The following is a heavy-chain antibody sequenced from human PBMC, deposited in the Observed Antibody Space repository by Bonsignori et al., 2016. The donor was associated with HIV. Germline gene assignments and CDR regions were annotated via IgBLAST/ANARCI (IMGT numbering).Heavy chain of an antibody. D-gene: IGHD4-17*01. CDR2: TYFRSKWYN. V-gene: IGHV6-1*01. CDR3: ARGTDYATYRFDP. Sequence: WIRQSPSRGLEWLGRTYFRSKWYNDYAVSVKSRITINPDTSKNQYSLQLNSVTPEDTAVYYCARGTDYATYRFDPWGQGTLVTVSS. J-gene: IGHJ5*02.